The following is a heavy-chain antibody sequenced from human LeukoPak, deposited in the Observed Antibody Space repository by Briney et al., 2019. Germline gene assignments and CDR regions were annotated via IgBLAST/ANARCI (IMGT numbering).Heavy chain of an antibody. Sequence: GGSLRLSCAASGFTFSGYAMSWVRQAPGKGLEWVSAISGSGGSTYYADSVKGRFTISRDNSKNTLYLQMNSLRAEDTAVYYCAKGDRAVAGHNYLDYWGQGTLVTVSS. CDR3: AKGDRAVAGHNYLDY. CDR1: GFTFSGYA. V-gene: IGHV3-23*01. J-gene: IGHJ4*02. CDR2: ISGSGGST. D-gene: IGHD6-19*01.